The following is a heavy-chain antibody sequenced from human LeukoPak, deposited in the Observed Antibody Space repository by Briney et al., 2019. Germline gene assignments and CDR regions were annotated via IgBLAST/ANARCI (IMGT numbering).Heavy chain of an antibody. CDR3: AREDPFGEFSFDY. CDR1: GFTFSSYS. J-gene: IGHJ4*01. V-gene: IGHV3-21*01. D-gene: IGHD3-10*01. CDR2: ISSSSSYI. Sequence: LGGCLRLSCAASGFTFSSYSMNWGRQAPGKGLEWVSSISSSSSYIYYADSVKGRFTISRDNAKNSQYLQMNSLRAEDTAVYYCAREDPFGEFSFDYWGQGTLVTVSS.